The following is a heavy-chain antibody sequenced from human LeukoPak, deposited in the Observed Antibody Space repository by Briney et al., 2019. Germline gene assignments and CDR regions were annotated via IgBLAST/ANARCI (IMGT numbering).Heavy chain of an antibody. CDR1: GYTFTTYA. CDR3: AGRREYCSTTSCSATFDI. CDR2: INAGNGNT. D-gene: IGHD2-2*01. V-gene: IGHV1-3*01. J-gene: IGHJ3*02. Sequence: AASVKVSCKASGYTFTTYAMHWVRQAPGQRLEWMGWINAGNGNTKYSQKFRGRVTITRDTSASTAYMELSSLRSEDTAVYYCAGRREYCSTTSCSATFDIWGQGTMVTVSS.